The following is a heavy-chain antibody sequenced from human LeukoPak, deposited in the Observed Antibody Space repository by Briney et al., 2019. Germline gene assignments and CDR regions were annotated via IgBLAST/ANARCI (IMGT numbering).Heavy chain of an antibody. CDR1: GFTVSSNY. J-gene: IGHJ4*01. CDR3: ARNSYYDSLTGYYYFAG. D-gene: IGHD3-9*01. V-gene: IGHV3-53*01. Sequence: GGSLRLSSAASGFTVSSNYMSCVRQAPGKGLEWVSVIYRGGSTYYAASVKGRFTIFRDNSKNTLYLQKNSLRTEDSAVLYFARNSYYDSLTGYYYFAGWGQGTLVTVSS. CDR2: IYRGGST.